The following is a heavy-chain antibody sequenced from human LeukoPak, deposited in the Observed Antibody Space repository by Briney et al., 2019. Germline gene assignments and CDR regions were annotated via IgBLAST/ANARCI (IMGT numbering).Heavy chain of an antibody. CDR2: IFPILGIA. V-gene: IGHV1-69*04. CDR3: ANLLEWLLPTPYYYGMDV. Sequence: ASVKVSCKASGGTFSSYAISWVRQAPGQGREWMGRIFPILGIANYAQKFQGRVTITADKSTSTAYMELSSLRSEDTAVYYCANLLEWLLPTPYYYGMDVWGQGTTVTVSS. CDR1: GGTFSSYA. J-gene: IGHJ6*02. D-gene: IGHD3-3*01.